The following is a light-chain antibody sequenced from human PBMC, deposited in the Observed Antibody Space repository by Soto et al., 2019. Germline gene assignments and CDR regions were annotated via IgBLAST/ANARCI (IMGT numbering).Light chain of an antibody. CDR1: QSVGIN. CDR3: QQSNNWPPGRLT. V-gene: IGKV3-15*01. J-gene: IGKJ4*01. CDR2: GAS. Sequence: EIVMTQSPATLSVSPGERATLSCRASQSVGINLVWYQQKPDQAPRFLIYGASTRATGIPARFGGSGSGTEFTLTISSLQSEDFAVYYCQQSNNWPPGRLTFGGGTKVEIK.